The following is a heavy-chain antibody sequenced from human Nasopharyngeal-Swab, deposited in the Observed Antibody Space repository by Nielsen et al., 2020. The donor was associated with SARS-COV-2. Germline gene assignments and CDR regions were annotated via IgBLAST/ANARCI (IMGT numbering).Heavy chain of an antibody. Sequence: SETLSLTCTVSGDSITRLTFYWGWIRQSPGAGLEWIGHMYAGGRTIYNPSLKSRVTISVDTSKNQFSLKLSSVTAADTAVYYCAREGFAITIFGVVTRYGMDVWGQGTTVTVSS. CDR1: GDSITRLTFY. CDR3: AREGFAITIFGVVTRYGMDV. V-gene: IGHV4-61*01. J-gene: IGHJ6*02. CDR2: MYAGGRT. D-gene: IGHD3-3*01.